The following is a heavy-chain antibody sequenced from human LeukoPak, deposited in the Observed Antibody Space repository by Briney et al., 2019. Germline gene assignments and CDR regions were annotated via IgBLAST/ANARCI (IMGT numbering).Heavy chain of an antibody. D-gene: IGHD4-23*01. V-gene: IGHV4-39*01. CDR2: FYYSGSP. CDR1: GGSISSSTYY. Sequence: SETLSLTCTVSGGSISSSTYYWGWIRQPPGKGLEWIGNFYYSGSPYYNPSLKSRVTISVDTSKNQFSLRLSSVTAADTAVYYCGRLYGGDSGLGASDIWGQGTMVTVSS. J-gene: IGHJ3*02. CDR3: GRLYGGDSGLGASDI.